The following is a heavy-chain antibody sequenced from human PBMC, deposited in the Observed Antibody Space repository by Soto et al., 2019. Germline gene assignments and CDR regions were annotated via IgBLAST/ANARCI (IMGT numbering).Heavy chain of an antibody. V-gene: IGHV3-33*01. Sequence: GGSLRLSCAASGFTFSSYGMHWVRQAPGKGLEWVSVIWNGGSNKYYADSVKGRFTISRDNAKNTLYLQMNSLRAEDTAVYYCARDRRWNDDPASDYWGQGTLVTVSS. CDR3: ARDRRWNDDPASDY. J-gene: IGHJ4*02. CDR2: IWNGGSNK. D-gene: IGHD1-1*01. CDR1: GFTFSSYG.